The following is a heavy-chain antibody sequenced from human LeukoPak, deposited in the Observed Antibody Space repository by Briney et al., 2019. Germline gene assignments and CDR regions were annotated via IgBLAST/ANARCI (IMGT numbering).Heavy chain of an antibody. D-gene: IGHD6-19*01. J-gene: IGHJ5*02. Sequence: SETLSLTCSVSGGSTSSYYWSWIRQPPGKGLEWIGYISYSGSTNHNPSLKSRVTISIDTSRNQFSLKLSSVTAADTAVYFCARYSSGNINWFDPWGQGTLVTVSS. CDR1: GGSTSSYY. CDR2: ISYSGST. CDR3: ARYSSGNINWFDP. V-gene: IGHV4-59*08.